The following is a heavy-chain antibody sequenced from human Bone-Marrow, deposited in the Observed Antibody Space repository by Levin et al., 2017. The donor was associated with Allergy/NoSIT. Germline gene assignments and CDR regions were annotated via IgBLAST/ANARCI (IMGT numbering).Heavy chain of an antibody. CDR2: IKQDGSEK. V-gene: IGHV3-7*01. CDR1: GFTFSSYW. CDR3: ARDKIVGATMFDY. Sequence: LSLTCAASGFTFSSYWMSWVRQAPGKGLEWVANIKQDGSEKYYVDSVKGRFTISRDNAKNSLYLQMNSLRAEDTAVYYCARDKIVGATMFDYWGQGTLVTVSS. J-gene: IGHJ4*02. D-gene: IGHD1-26*01.